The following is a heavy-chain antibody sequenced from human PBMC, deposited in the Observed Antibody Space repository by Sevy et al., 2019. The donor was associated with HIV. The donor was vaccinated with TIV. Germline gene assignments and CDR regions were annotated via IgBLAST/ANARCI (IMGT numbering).Heavy chain of an antibody. CDR3: ARDLPPSATTVAHFDC. Sequence: GGCLRLSCVASGFTFSSYEMTWVRQAPGKGLEWVSYISNSGTSMYYSDSVKGRFTISRDNARNSLYLQMNSLRAEDTAVYYCARDLPPSATTVAHFDCWGQGTLVTVSS. D-gene: IGHD4-17*01. V-gene: IGHV3-48*03. J-gene: IGHJ4*02. CDR2: ISNSGTSM. CDR1: GFTFSSYE.